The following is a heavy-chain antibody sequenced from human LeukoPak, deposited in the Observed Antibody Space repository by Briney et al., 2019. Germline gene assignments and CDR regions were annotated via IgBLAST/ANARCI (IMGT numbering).Heavy chain of an antibody. V-gene: IGHV3-30-3*01. D-gene: IGHD3-10*01. CDR2: ISYDGSNK. CDR1: GFTFSSYA. J-gene: IGHJ3*02. CDR3: ARETKGSGSYYGPRVGAFGI. Sequence: GGSLRLSCAASGFTFSSYAMHWVRQAPGKGLEWVAVISYDGSNKYYADSVKGRFTISRDNSKNTLYLQMNSLRAEDTAVYYCARETKGSGSYYGPRVGAFGIWGQGTMVTVSS.